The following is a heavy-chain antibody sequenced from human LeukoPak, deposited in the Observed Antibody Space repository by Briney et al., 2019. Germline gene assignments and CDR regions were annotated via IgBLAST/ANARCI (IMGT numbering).Heavy chain of an antibody. CDR2: IYVTGST. Sequence: SETLSLTCIVSGGSIGTYYWSWIRQSPGKGLEWVGCIYVTGSTRYNPYLQSRVTISVDTSRNQFFLKMSSVTAADTAVYYCARHIGGGIEDMDVWGTGTKVTVSS. D-gene: IGHD3-16*02. J-gene: IGHJ6*03. CDR3: ARHIGGGIEDMDV. CDR1: GGSIGTYY. V-gene: IGHV4-59*08.